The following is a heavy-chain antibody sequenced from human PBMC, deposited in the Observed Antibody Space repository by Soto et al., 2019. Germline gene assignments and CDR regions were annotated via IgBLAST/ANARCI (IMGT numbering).Heavy chain of an antibody. Sequence: EVQLLESGGGLVQPGGSLSVSWAASGFTFSSYAMSWVRQAPGNGLEWVSAISGSGGSTYYADSVKGRFTISRDNSKNTLYLQMNSLRAEDTAVYYCAKEGVRITIFGVVLLKEYYMDVWGKGTTVTVSS. CDR2: ISGSGGST. D-gene: IGHD3-3*01. J-gene: IGHJ6*03. CDR1: GFTFSSYA. CDR3: AKEGVRITIFGVVLLKEYYMDV. V-gene: IGHV3-23*01.